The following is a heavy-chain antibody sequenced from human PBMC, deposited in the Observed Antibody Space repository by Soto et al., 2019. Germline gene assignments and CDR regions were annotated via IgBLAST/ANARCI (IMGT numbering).Heavy chain of an antibody. CDR3: AREACSGGNCFYFGPDY. J-gene: IGHJ4*02. Sequence: PGGSLRLSCAASGITFSSYWMHWVRQAPGKGLVWASRIKSDGSSTSYADSVKGRFTISRDNAKNTLYLQMNSLRAEDTAVYYCAREACSGGNCFYFGPDYWGQGTLVTVSS. CDR1: GITFSSYW. D-gene: IGHD2-15*01. CDR2: IKSDGSST. V-gene: IGHV3-74*01.